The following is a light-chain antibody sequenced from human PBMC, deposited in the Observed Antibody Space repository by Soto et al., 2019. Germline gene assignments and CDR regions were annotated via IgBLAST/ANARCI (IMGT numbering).Light chain of an antibody. J-gene: IGLJ2*01. CDR1: SSDVGGYNH. Sequence: QSALTQPASVSGSPGQSITISCTGTSSDVGGYNHVSWYQKHPGQAPKLVISDVSNRPSGVSNRFSGSKSGNTASLTISGLQAEDEADYYCSSYTASYTVVFGGGTQLTVL. CDR3: SSYTASYTVV. CDR2: DVS. V-gene: IGLV2-14*03.